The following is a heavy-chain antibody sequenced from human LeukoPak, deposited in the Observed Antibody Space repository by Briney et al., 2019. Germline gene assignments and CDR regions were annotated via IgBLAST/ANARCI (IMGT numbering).Heavy chain of an antibody. CDR2: INPSGGST. D-gene: IGHD2-2*02. J-gene: IGHJ6*04. Sequence: ASVKVSCKASGYTFTSYYMHWVRQAPGQGLEWMGIINPSGGSTSYAQKSQGRVTMTRDTSTSTVYMELSSLRSEDTAVYYCARDKRGCSSTSCYTSFYYYYGMDVWGKGTTVTVSS. CDR3: ARDKRGCSSTSCYTSFYYYYGMDV. CDR1: GYTFTSYY. V-gene: IGHV1-46*01.